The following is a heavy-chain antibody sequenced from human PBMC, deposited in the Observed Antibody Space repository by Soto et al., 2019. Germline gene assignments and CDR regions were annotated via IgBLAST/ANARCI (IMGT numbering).Heavy chain of an antibody. CDR2: IYYSGST. Sequence: QVQLQESGPGLVKSSQTLSLTCTVSGGSISSDGNYWSWIRQHPGKGLEWIGYIYYSGSTNYNPSLKSRVTLSVDTSKNQFSLKLNSVTAADTGVYYCARARIVREIIYYYGMDVWGQGTTVTVSS. CDR1: GGSISSDGNY. V-gene: IGHV4-31*03. J-gene: IGHJ6*02. CDR3: ARARIVREIIYYYGMDV. D-gene: IGHD3-10*02.